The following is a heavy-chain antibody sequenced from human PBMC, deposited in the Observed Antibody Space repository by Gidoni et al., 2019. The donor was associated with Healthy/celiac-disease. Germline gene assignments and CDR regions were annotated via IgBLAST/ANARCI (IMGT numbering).Heavy chain of an antibody. V-gene: IGHV3-33*01. Sequence: QVQLVESGGGVVQPGRSLRLSCAASGFTFSSYGMHWVRQAPGKGLEWVAVIWYDGSNKYYADSVKGRFTISRDNSKNTLYLQMNSLRAEDTAVYYCARAQGLYFDSPNAFDIWGQGTMVTVSS. J-gene: IGHJ3*02. CDR2: IWYDGSNK. D-gene: IGHD3-9*01. CDR1: GFTFSSYG. CDR3: ARAQGLYFDSPNAFDI.